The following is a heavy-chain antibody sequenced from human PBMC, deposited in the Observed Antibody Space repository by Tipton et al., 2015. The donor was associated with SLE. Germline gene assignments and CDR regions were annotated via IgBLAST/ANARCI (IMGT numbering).Heavy chain of an antibody. V-gene: IGHV1-46*01. CDR2: IIPRGVST. CDR3: ARGYYDFWSGSDSYGMDV. Sequence: QLVQSGAEVKKPGASVKVSCKASGYNFTSYSLHWVRQAPGQGLEWMGIIIPRGVSTRYAQKFQGRVSMTRDTSTNTVYMELSSLRFEDTAVYFCARGYYDFWSGSDSYGMDVWGQGTPVTVSS. D-gene: IGHD3-3*01. J-gene: IGHJ6*02. CDR1: GYNFTSYS.